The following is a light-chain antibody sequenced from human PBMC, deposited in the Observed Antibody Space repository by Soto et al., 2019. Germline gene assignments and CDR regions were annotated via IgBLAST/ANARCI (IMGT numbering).Light chain of an antibody. CDR3: QQYNNWPPSII. V-gene: IGKV3-15*01. CDR2: GAS. CDR1: ESVSSN. J-gene: IGKJ5*01. Sequence: VITQSPATLSVSPWEIATLSCWASESVSSNLAWYQQRPGQAPRLLIYGASTRATDTPVRFRGSGSGTEFTLTISSLQSEDFAVYYCQQYNNWPPSIIFGQGTRLEIK.